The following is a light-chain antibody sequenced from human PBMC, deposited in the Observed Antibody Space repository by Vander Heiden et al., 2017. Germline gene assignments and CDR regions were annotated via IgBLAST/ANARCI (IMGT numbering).Light chain of an antibody. CDR2: GAG. CDR3: QQFVRSPRT. Sequence: EIVLTQSPGTLSLSPGETATLPCRASQSLASTYLAWYQQKPGQAPRLVIQGAGRRATGIPDRFSGSGSGTDFTLTIRGLEPEDFAVYFCQQFVRSPRTFGQGTKVEIK. V-gene: IGKV3-20*01. CDR1: QSLASTY. J-gene: IGKJ1*01.